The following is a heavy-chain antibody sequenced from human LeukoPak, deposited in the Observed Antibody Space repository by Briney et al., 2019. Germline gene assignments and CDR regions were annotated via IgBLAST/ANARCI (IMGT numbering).Heavy chain of an antibody. D-gene: IGHD6-19*01. CDR1: GFTFSSYG. CDR2: IRYDGSNK. J-gene: IGHJ4*02. V-gene: IGHV3-30*02. Sequence: GGSLRLSCAASGFTFSSYGMHWVRQAPGKGLEWVAFIRYDGSNKYYADSVKGRFTISRDNSKNTLYLQMNSLRAEDTAVYYCAKDRLKLGSGWYYFDYWGQGTLVTVSS. CDR3: AKDRLKLGSGWYYFDY.